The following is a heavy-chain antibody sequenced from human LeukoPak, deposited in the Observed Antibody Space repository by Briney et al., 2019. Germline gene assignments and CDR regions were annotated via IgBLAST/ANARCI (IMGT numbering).Heavy chain of an antibody. CDR1: GGSISSYY. CDR3: ARQTYYYDSSGYFSYYYYYYMDV. V-gene: IGHV4-4*07. CDR2: IYISGST. D-gene: IGHD3-22*01. Sequence: SETLSLTCTVSGGSISSYYWSWIRQPAGKGLEWIGRIYISGSTNYNPSLKSRVTMSLDTSKNQFSLKLSSVTAADTAVYYCARQTYYYDSSGYFSYYYYYYMDVWGKGTTVTISS. J-gene: IGHJ6*03.